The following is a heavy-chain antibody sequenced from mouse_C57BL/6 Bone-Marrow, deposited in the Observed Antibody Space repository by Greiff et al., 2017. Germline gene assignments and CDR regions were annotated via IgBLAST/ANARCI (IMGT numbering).Heavy chain of an antibody. J-gene: IGHJ4*01. D-gene: IGHD2-2*01. CDR2: INSDGGST. V-gene: IGHV5-2*01. CDR1: EYEFPSHD. Sequence: EVQGVESGGGLVQPGESLKLSCESNEYEFPSHDMSWVRKTPEKRLELVAAINSDGGSTYYPDTMERRFIISRDNTKKTLYLQMSSLRSEDTALYYCARHPYGYDGDYYAMDYWGQGTSVTVSS. CDR3: ARHPYGYDGDYYAMDY.